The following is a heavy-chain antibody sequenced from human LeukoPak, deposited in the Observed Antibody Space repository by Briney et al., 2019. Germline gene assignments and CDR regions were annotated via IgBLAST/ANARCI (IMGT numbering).Heavy chain of an antibody. CDR1: GGTFSSYA. V-gene: IGHV1-69*05. CDR3: ARTVVTGYYYYYYMDV. J-gene: IGHJ6*03. CDR2: IIPIFGTA. Sequence: SVTVSFKASGGTFSSYAISWVRQAPGQGLEWMGGIIPIFGTANYAQKFQGRVTITMDESTSTAYMELSSLRSEDTAVYYCARTVVTGYYYYYYMDVWGKGTTVTVSS. D-gene: IGHD2-21*02.